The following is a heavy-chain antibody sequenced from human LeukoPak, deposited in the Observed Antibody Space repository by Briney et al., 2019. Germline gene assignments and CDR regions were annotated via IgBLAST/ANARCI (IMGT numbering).Heavy chain of an antibody. D-gene: IGHD5-24*01. CDR2: IYPGGSET. V-gene: IGHV5-51*01. J-gene: IGHJ4*02. CDR3: ARASRDGYNQNFDH. CDR1: GYSFSSYW. Sequence: GESLKISCKGLGYSFSSYWNAWVRQRPGKGLEWMGIIYPGGSETKYDPSFQGQVTISADSSTSTAYLQWSSLRASDTAMYYCARASRDGYNQNFDHWGQGTLVTVSS.